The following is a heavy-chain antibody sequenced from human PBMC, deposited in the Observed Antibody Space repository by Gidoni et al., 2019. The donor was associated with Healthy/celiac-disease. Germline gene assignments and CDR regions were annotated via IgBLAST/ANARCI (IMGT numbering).Heavy chain of an antibody. V-gene: IGHV3-48*02. J-gene: IGHJ3*02. D-gene: IGHD2-15*01. CDR3: ARGYCSGGSCYSGDAFDI. CDR1: GFTFSRYS. CDR2: ISSSSYTI. Sequence: EVQLVESGGGLVQPGGSLRLSCAASGFTFSRYSMNWVRQAPGKGLEWVSYISSSSYTIYYADSVKGRFTISRDNAKNSLYLQMNSLRDEDTALYYCARGYCSGGSCYSGDAFDIWGQGTMVTVSS.